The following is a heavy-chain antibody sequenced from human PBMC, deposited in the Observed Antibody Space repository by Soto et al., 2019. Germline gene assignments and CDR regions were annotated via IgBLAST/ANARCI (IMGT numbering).Heavy chain of an antibody. Sequence: PGGSLRLCCAASGFIFRSYWMGWVRQAPGKGLEWVANIKEDGSEKYYVDSVKGRFTISKDNAKNSLYLQMNSLRAEDTAVYYCARPGTSIAFDIWGQGTMVTVSS. CDR2: IKEDGSEK. V-gene: IGHV3-7*01. D-gene: IGHD6-6*01. CDR3: ARPGTSIAFDI. CDR1: GFIFRSYW. J-gene: IGHJ3*02.